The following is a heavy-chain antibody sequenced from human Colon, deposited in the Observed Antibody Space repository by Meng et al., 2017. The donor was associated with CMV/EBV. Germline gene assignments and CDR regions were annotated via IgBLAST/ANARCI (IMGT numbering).Heavy chain of an antibody. CDR1: GGTCSSYA. J-gene: IGHJ5*01. Sequence: SCKASGGTCSSYAISWVRQAPGQGLGWMGRVIPILGVAYKAEKFQGRVAITADKSTNTAYMELSGLRSEDTALYYCAMGSSAVGFGSWGQGTLVTVSS. V-gene: IGHV1-69*04. CDR3: AMGSSAVGFGS. CDR2: VIPILGVA. D-gene: IGHD6-6*01.